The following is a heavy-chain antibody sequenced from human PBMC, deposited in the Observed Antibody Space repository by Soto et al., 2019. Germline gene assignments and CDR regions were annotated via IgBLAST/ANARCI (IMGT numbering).Heavy chain of an antibody. CDR2: ISGYNGNT. Sequence: QVQLVESGAEVKKPGASVKVSCKASGYTFTNYGISWVRQAPGQGLEWMGWISGYNGNTKYAQKFQGRVTMTTDTPTSTAYMELMGLISDDTAVYYCARDREYWFGSSVNYYYHYGMDVWCQGTTVTVSS. CDR3: ARDREYWFGSSVNYYYHYGMDV. CDR1: GYTFTNYG. J-gene: IGHJ6*02. D-gene: IGHD2-2*01. V-gene: IGHV1-18*04.